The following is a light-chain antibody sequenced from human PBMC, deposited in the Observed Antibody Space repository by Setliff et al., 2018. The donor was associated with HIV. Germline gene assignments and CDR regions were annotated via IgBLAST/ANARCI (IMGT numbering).Light chain of an antibody. V-gene: IGLV1-40*01. J-gene: IGLJ3*02. Sequence: QSALTQPPSVSGAPGQRVTISCTGSSSNIGAGYDVHWYQRFPGTAPKLLIYGNSNRPSGVPDRFSGSKSGTSASLAITGLQAEDEADYYCQSYDSSLSGSVFGGGTKVTVL. CDR3: QSYDSSLSGSV. CDR1: SSNIGAGYD. CDR2: GNS.